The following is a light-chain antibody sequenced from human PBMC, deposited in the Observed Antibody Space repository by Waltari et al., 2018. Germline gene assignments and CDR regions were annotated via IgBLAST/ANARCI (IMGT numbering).Light chain of an antibody. CDR1: QSVSSSY. CDR2: GAS. J-gene: IGKJ2*01. V-gene: IGKV3-20*01. CDR3: QQYGSSPLYT. Sequence: EIVLTQSPGTLSLSPGERATLSCRASQSVSSSYLAWYQQKPGQAPRLLIYGASSRATDIPDRFSGSGSGTDFTLTISRLEPEDFAVYYCQQYGSSPLYTFGQGTKLGIK.